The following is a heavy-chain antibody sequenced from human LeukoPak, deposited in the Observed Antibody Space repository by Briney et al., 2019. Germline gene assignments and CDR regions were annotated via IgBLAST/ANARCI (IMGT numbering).Heavy chain of an antibody. CDR1: GGSISSYY. V-gene: IGHV4-59*12. J-gene: IGHJ6*03. CDR2: IYYSGST. D-gene: IGHD3-3*01. CDR3: ARITIFGVGHYYYYMDV. Sequence: PSETLSLTCTVSGGSISSYYWSWIRQPPGKGLEWIGYIYYSGSTNYNPSLKSRVTMSVDTSKNQFSLKLSSVTAADTAVYYCARITIFGVGHYYYYMDVWGKGTTVTVSS.